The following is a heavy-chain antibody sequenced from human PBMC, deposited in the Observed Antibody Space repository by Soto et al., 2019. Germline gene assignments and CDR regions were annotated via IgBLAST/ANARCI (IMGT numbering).Heavy chain of an antibody. CDR1: GGSISRGDYA. Sequence: QLQLQESGSGLVKPSQTLSLTCIVSGGSISRGDYAWSWIRQPPGKGLEWIGYIYHSGSTYYNPFPKSRVTISVDRSKNQFSLKLSSVTAADTAVYYCARNSGSFDYWGQGTLVTVSS. CDR3: ARNSGSFDY. J-gene: IGHJ4*02. D-gene: IGHD1-26*01. CDR2: IYHSGST. V-gene: IGHV4-30-2*01.